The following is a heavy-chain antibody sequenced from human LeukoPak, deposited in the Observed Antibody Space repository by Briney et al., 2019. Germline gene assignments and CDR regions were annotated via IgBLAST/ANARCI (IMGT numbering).Heavy chain of an antibody. CDR2: IRFTGSYI. CDR1: GFTFSSYS. CDR3: ARDVNSYAHCGH. D-gene: IGHD5-18*01. J-gene: IGHJ4*02. Sequence: GGSLRLSCAASGFTFSSYSLNWVRQAPGKGLEWVSSIRFTGSYIYYADSVKGRFTISRDDAKNLLSLQMISLRVEDTAVYYCARDVNSYAHCGHWGQGTLVTVSS. V-gene: IGHV3-21*04.